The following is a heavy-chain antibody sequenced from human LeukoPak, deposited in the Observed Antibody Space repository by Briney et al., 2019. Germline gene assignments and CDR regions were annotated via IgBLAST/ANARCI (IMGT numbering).Heavy chain of an antibody. D-gene: IGHD5-18*01. J-gene: IGHJ4*02. V-gene: IGHV3-48*03. CDR2: ISSSGSII. CDR1: GFTFSTYE. Sequence: GGSLRLSCVASGFTFSTYEMSWVRQTPGKGLEWVSYISSSGSIIYYADSLKGRFTISRDKAKSSLYLQMNSLRAEDTAVYYCARDFSGYSYGYGYWGQGTLVTVSS. CDR3: ARDFSGYSYGYGY.